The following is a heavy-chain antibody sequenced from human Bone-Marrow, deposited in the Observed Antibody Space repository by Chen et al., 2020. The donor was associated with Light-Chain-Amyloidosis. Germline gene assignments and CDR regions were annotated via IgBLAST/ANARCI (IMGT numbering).Heavy chain of an antibody. D-gene: IGHD3-22*01. J-gene: IGHJ4*02. Sequence: QVQLVQSGAELKKPGASVKVSCKASGYTFTGYYMHWVRQAPGQGLEWMGWINPNSGGTNYAQKFQGRVTMTRDTSISTAYMELSRLRSDDTAVYYCATDVDVGDYYETGFNYWGQGTLVTVSS. CDR3: ATDVDVGDYYETGFNY. CDR2: INPNSGGT. V-gene: IGHV1-2*02. CDR1: GYTFTGYY.